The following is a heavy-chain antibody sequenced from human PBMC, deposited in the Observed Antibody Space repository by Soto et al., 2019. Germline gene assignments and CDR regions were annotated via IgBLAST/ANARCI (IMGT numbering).Heavy chain of an antibody. CDR3: ERVYCSSTSCSYFDY. J-gene: IGHJ4*02. D-gene: IGHD2-2*01. CDR2: IDRDGSDT. CDR1: GFTLSSYW. V-gene: IGHV3-74*01. Sequence: GGSLRLSCAGSGFTLSSYWMHWVRQAPGKGLVWVSRIDRDGSDTSYADSVKGRFTISRDNAKNTVHLQMNSLRAEDTAVYYCERVYCSSTSCSYFDYWSQGTLVTVSS.